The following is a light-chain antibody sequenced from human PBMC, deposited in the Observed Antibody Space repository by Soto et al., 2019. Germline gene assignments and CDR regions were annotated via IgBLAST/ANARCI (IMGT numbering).Light chain of an antibody. Sequence: EVVLTQSPDTLPLSPGETASLSCRASQSVDRYVAWYQQKVGQAPRLLIYDAYTRATGVGARFTGSGSATDFSLTITSLAPDECAVYYCQQRGKWPSTFGPGTKVEMK. CDR1: QSVDRY. J-gene: IGKJ2*02. V-gene: IGKV3-11*01. CDR2: DAY. CDR3: QQRGKWPST.